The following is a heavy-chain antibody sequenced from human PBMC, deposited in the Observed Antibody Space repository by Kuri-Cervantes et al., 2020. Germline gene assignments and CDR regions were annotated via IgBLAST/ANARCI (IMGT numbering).Heavy chain of an antibody. CDR3: ARDKYSSGWHDY. D-gene: IGHD6-19*01. CDR1: GFIFGSYT. CDR2: ISTDGGNR. V-gene: IGHV3-23*01. Sequence: GESLKISCAASGFIFGSYTMRWVRQAPGKGLEWVSGISTDGGNRYYADSVKGRFTISRDNSKNTLSLQMNSLRVEDTAVYYCARDKYSSGWHDYWGQGTLVTVSS. J-gene: IGHJ4*02.